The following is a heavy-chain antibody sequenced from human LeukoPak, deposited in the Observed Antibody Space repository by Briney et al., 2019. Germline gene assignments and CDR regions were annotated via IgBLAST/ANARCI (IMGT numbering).Heavy chain of an antibody. CDR1: GFTFSSYW. J-gene: IGHJ4*02. Sequence: SGGSLRLSCAASGFTFSSYWMHWVRQAPGQGLVWVSRINTGGSTTNYADSVKGRFTISRDNAKKTLYLQMNSLRAEDTAVYYCARVGAPGNWGQGTLVTVSS. V-gene: IGHV3-74*01. D-gene: IGHD3-10*01. CDR2: INTGGSTT. CDR3: ARVGAPGN.